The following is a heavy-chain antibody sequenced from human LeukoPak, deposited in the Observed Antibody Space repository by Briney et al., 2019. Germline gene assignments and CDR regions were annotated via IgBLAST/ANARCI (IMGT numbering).Heavy chain of an antibody. V-gene: IGHV4-34*01. J-gene: IGHJ1*01. CDR2: INHSGST. D-gene: IGHD2-8*01. Sequence: SETLSLTCAVYGGSFSGYYWSWIRQPPGKGLEWIGEINHSGSTNYNPSLKSRVTISVDTSKNQFSLKLSSVTAADTAVYYCARALSRMLRRENKYFQHWGQGTLVTVSS. CDR1: GGSFSGYY. CDR3: ARALSRMLRRENKYFQH.